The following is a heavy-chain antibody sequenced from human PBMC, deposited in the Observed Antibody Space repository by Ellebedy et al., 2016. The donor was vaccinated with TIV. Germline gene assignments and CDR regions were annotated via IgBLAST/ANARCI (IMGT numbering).Heavy chain of an antibody. J-gene: IGHJ3*02. D-gene: IGHD3-3*01. CDR1: GFTFSSYA. CDR2: ISGSGGST. V-gene: IGHV3-23*01. Sequence: PGGSLRLSCAASGFTFSSYAMSWVRQAPGKGLEWVSAISGSGGSTYYADSVKGRFTISRDNSKNTLYLQMNSLRAEDTAVYYCAKQLRFLAARPDDAFDIWGQGTMVTVSS. CDR3: AKQLRFLAARPDDAFDI.